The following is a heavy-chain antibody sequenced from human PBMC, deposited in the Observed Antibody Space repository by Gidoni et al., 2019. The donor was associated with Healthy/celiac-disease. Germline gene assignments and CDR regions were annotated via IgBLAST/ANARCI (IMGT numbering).Heavy chain of an antibody. Sequence: QVQLVESGGGLVMPGGSLRLSCAASGFTYSDYYMSCIRKAPGKGLEWVSYISSSGSTIYYADSVKGRFTISRDNAKNSLYLQMNSLRAEDTAVYYCARFGSSTFYYGMDVWGQGTTVTVSS. CDR2: ISSSGSTI. CDR1: GFTYSDYY. V-gene: IGHV3-11*01. D-gene: IGHD2-2*01. CDR3: ARFGSSTFYYGMDV. J-gene: IGHJ6*02.